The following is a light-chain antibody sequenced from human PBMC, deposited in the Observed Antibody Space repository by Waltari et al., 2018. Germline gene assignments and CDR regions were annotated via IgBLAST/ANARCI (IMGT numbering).Light chain of an antibody. J-gene: IGLJ1*01. Sequence: SYVLTQPPSVSVAPGETARLTCGGNNIDSKSGTWYRQRPGQARVLVISYDSYRPSGIPDRLSGSNSGNTATLTISRVEAGDEADYYCQVWDANTDPGVFGTGTEVTVL. V-gene: IGLV3-21*01. CDR2: YDS. CDR1: NIDSKS. CDR3: QVWDANTDPGV.